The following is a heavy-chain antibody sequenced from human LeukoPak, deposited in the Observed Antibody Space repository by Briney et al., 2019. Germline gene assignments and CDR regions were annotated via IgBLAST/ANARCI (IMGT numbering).Heavy chain of an antibody. CDR3: TRLGLAAAGTDQ. Sequence: GGSLRLSCGASGFTFSGSAMHWVRQASGKGLEWIGRIRSKANSYATVYAASVRGRFTISRDDSKNTAYLQMNSLKTEDTAVHYCTRLGLAAAGTDQWGQGTLVTVSS. D-gene: IGHD6-13*01. CDR2: IRSKANSYAT. CDR1: GFTFSGSA. V-gene: IGHV3-73*01. J-gene: IGHJ4*02.